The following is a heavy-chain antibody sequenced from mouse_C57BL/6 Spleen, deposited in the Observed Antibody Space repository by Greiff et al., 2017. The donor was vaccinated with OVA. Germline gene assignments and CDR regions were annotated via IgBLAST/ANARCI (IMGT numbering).Heavy chain of an antibody. CDR3: ARGVTTVVDYYAMDY. D-gene: IGHD1-1*01. J-gene: IGHJ4*01. Sequence: VQLQQPGAELVRPGSSVKLSCKASGYTFTSYWMHWVKQRPIQGLEWIGNIDPSDSETHYNQKFKDKATLTVDKSSSTAYMQLSSLTSEDSAVYYCARGVTTVVDYYAMDYWGQGTSVTVSS. V-gene: IGHV1-52*01. CDR2: IDPSDSET. CDR1: GYTFTSYW.